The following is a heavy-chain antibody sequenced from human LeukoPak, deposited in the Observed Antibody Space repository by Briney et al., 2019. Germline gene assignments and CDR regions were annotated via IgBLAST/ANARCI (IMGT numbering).Heavy chain of an antibody. CDR1: GGSFSGYY. Sequence: ETLSLTCAVYGGSFSGYYWSWVRQAPGKGLEWVATIKEDGSEKNYVDSVKGRFTISRDNAKNSMYLQMNTLRAEDTAVYYCARGIATIDYWGQGTLVTVSS. CDR3: ARGIATIDY. CDR2: IKEDGSEK. V-gene: IGHV3-7*01. D-gene: IGHD6-13*01. J-gene: IGHJ4*02.